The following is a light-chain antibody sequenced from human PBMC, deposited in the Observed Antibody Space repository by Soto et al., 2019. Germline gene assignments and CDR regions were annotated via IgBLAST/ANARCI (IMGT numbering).Light chain of an antibody. V-gene: IGKV1-39*01. CDR3: QQSYSTPLA. CDR2: AAS. Sequence: DIQMTQPPSSLSASVGDRVTITCRASQSISSYLNWYQQKPGKAPKLLIYAASSLQSGVPSRFSGSGSGTDCTLTISSLQPEDVATYYCQQSYSTPLALGPGTKADIK. CDR1: QSISSY. J-gene: IGKJ3*01.